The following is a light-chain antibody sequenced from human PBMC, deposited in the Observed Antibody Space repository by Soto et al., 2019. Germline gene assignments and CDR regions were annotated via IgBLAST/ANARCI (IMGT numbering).Light chain of an antibody. CDR1: SSNVGGYNY. J-gene: IGLJ1*01. V-gene: IGLV2-11*01. Sequence: QSALTQPRSVSGSPGQSVTISCTGTSSNVGGYNYVSWYQQHPGKVPKLLIYDVTRRPSGVPDRFSGSKSGNTASLTISGLQAEDEADYYCCSYEGTYNSYVFGTGTNVTVL. CDR3: CSYEGTYNSYV. CDR2: DVT.